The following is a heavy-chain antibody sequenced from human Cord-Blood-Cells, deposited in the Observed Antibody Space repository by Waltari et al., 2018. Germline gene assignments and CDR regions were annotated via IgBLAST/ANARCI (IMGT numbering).Heavy chain of an antibody. CDR2: IIPIFGTA. D-gene: IGHD2-15*01. CDR1: GGTFSSYA. V-gene: IGHV1-69*06. J-gene: IGHJ3*02. Sequence: QVQLVQSGAEVKKPGSSVKVSCKASGGTFSSYAISWVRQAPGQGLEWMGGIIPIFGTANYAQKFQGRVTITGDKSTSTAYMELSSLRSEDTAVYYCARGYCSGGSCYSAFDIWGQGTMVTVSS. CDR3: ARGYCSGGSCYSAFDI.